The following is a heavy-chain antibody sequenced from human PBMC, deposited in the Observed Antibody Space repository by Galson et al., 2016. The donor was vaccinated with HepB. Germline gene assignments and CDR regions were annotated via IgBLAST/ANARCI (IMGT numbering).Heavy chain of an antibody. Sequence: SVKVSCKASGYTFTTFGISWVRQAPGQGLEWMGWITTYNGYTNYAQKFQGRVTMTTDTSTSTAYMELMSLRSDDTAVYHCARHYDNVWGSYRSGFDRWGQGTLVTVSS. CDR3: ARHYDNVWGSYRSGFDR. D-gene: IGHD3-16*02. CDR2: ITTYNGYT. V-gene: IGHV1-18*01. CDR1: GYTFTTFG. J-gene: IGHJ5*02.